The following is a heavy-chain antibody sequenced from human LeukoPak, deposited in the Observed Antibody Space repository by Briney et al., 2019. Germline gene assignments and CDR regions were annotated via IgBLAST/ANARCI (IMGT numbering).Heavy chain of an antibody. CDR2: ISSSTSYI. Sequence: GGSLRLSCAASGFTFSSYSMNWIGQAPGKGLEWVSSISSSTSYIYYADSVKGRFTISKDNAKNSLYLQMNSLRAEDTAVYYCARAGGSTVSHRDYWGQGTLVTVSS. CDR3: ARAGGSTVSHRDY. D-gene: IGHD4-17*01. V-gene: IGHV3-21*01. CDR1: GFTFSSYS. J-gene: IGHJ4*02.